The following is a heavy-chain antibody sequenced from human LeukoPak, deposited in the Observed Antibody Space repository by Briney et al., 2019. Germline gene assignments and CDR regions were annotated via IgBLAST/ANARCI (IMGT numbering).Heavy chain of an antibody. Sequence: GGSLRLSCAASGFTFDDYAMHWVRQAPGKGLEWVSDISWNSGSIGYADSVKGRFTISRDNAKNSLYLQMNSLRAEDMALYYCAKDIGPRGQYYFDYWGQGALVTVSS. CDR2: ISWNSGSI. CDR3: AKDIGPRGQYYFDY. J-gene: IGHJ4*02. CDR1: GFTFDDYA. D-gene: IGHD3-16*01. V-gene: IGHV3-9*03.